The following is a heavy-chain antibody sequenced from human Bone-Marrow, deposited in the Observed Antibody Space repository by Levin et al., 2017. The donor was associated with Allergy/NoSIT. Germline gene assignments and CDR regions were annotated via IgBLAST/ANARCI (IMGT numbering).Heavy chain of an antibody. J-gene: IGHJ4*02. CDR2: IYYSGST. D-gene: IGHD6-13*01. Sequence: SETLSLTCTVSGGSISSYVWNWIRQPPGKGLEWIGNIYYSGSTHYNPSLNSRINISLDTSRKQFSLKLSSVTAADTAVYYCAREVGAAAGIDSWGQGTLVTVSS. CDR1: GGSISSYV. V-gene: IGHV4-59*01. CDR3: AREVGAAAGIDS.